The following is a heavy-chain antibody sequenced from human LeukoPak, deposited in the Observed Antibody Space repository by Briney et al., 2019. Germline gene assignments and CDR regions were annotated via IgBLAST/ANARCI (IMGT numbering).Heavy chain of an antibody. D-gene: IGHD6-13*01. CDR2: IERDGSST. Sequence: GGSLRLSCAASGFTYSNYWMLWVRQAPGQGLVWVSRIERDGSSTTYADPVKGRFLMSRDNVKNTVDLQMNSLRAEDTAVYYCARAIYSSPPDYWGQGALVTVSS. J-gene: IGHJ4*02. CDR1: GFTYSNYW. CDR3: ARAIYSSPPDY. V-gene: IGHV3-74*03.